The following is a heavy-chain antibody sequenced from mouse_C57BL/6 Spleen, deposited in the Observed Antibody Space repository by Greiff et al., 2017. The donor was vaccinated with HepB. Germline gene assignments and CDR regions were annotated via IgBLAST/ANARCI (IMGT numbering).Heavy chain of an antibody. Sequence: QVQLQQPGAELVRPGTSVKLSCKASGYTFTSYWMHWVKQRPGQGLEWIGVIDPSDSYTNYNQKFKGKATLTVDTSSSTAYMQLSSLTSEDSAVYYCARYGGLRRYFDVWGTGTTVTVSS. V-gene: IGHV1-59*01. CDR2: IDPSDSYT. D-gene: IGHD2-4*01. J-gene: IGHJ1*03. CDR3: ARYGGLRRYFDV. CDR1: GYTFTSYW.